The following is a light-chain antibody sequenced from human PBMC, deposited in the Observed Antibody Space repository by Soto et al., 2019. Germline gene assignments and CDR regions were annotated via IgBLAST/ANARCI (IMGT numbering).Light chain of an antibody. Sequence: DIQMTQSPSSLSASVGDRVTITCQASQAISNYLNWYQQKPGKSPKPLIYDASNLETGVPTRFSGSGSGTDFTLTISSLQPEDIATYYCQQYDNLPSTFGQGTRLEIK. CDR3: QQYDNLPST. J-gene: IGKJ5*01. V-gene: IGKV1-33*01. CDR2: DAS. CDR1: QAISNY.